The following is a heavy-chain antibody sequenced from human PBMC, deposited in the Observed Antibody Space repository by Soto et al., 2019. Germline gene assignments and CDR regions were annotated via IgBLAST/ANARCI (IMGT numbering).Heavy chain of an antibody. D-gene: IGHD6-19*01. CDR2: IYHSGST. J-gene: IGHJ5*02. CDR1: GGYISSSNW. CDR3: ARVKLQWLACWWFGP. Sequence: SVTLSLTCAVSGGYISSSNWWSWVRQPPGKGLEWIGEIYHSGSTNYNPSLKSRVTISVDKSKNQFSLKLSTVTDAYTALYYCARVKLQWLACWWFGPCGQGTRGTVSP. V-gene: IGHV4-4*02.